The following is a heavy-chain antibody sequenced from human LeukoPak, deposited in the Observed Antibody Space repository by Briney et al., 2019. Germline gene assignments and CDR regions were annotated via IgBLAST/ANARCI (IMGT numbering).Heavy chain of an antibody. D-gene: IGHD2-15*01. CDR3: ARDRGGGSYHYMDV. J-gene: IGHJ6*03. CDR2: SLHSGNT. CDR1: VGALGRSNTY. Sequence: SEPLSLPCTVSVGALGRSNTYWGSICQTPAWGVEWLGPSLHSGNTYNNPSLKGRVSVSVDSSKNQFSLSLSSVTAADTAVYFCARDRGGGSYHYMDVWGKGTTVIVSS. V-gene: IGHV4-39*02.